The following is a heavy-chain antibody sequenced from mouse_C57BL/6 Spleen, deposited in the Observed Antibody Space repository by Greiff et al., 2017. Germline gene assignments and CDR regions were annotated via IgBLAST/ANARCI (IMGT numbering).Heavy chain of an antibody. CDR1: GYTFTSYW. J-gene: IGHJ4*01. CDR2: IDPSDSYT. Sequence: VQLQQPGAELVMPGASVKLSCKASGYTFTSYWMHWVKQRPGQGLEWIGEIDPSDSYTNYNQKFKGKSTLTVDKSSSTAYMQLSSLTSEDSAVYYCAREDGNYSAMDYWGQGTSVTVSS. D-gene: IGHD2-1*01. V-gene: IGHV1-69*01. CDR3: AREDGNYSAMDY.